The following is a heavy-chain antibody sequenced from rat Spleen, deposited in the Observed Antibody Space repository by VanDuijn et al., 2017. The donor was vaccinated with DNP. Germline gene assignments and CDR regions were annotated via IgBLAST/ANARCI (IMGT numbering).Heavy chain of an antibody. Sequence: EVQVVESGGDLVQPGRSLKLSCVASKFTFNNYWMTWIRQVPGKGLEWVASISNSGDSTYYPDSVKGRFTISRDNAKTTLYLQMNSLRSEDTATYYCARYGSYHPYWYFDFWGPGTMVTVSS. J-gene: IGHJ1*01. CDR2: ISNSGDST. D-gene: IGHD1-8*01. V-gene: IGHV5-31*01. CDR3: ARYGSYHPYWYFDF. CDR1: KFTFNNYW.